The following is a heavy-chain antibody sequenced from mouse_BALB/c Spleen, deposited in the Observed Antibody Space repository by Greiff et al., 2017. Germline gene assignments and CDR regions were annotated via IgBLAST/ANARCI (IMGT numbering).Heavy chain of an antibody. Sequence: VQLQQSGAELMKPGASVKISCKATGYTFSSYWIEWVKQRPGHGLEWIGEILPGSGSTNYNEKFKGKATFTADTSSNTAYMQLRSLTSEDSAVYYCARDWDEGFAYWGQGTLVTVSA. D-gene: IGHD4-1*01. CDR3: ARDWDEGFAY. J-gene: IGHJ3*01. CDR2: ILPGSGST. V-gene: IGHV1-9*01. CDR1: GYTFSSYW.